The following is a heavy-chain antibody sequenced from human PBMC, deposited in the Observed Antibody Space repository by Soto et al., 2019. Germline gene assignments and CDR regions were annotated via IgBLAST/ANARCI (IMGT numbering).Heavy chain of an antibody. CDR2: IKWDASEK. J-gene: IGHJ3*01. D-gene: IGHD2-15*01. V-gene: IGHV3-7*01. CDR1: GFTFGYYW. Sequence: GSLRLSCAASGFTFGYYWMSWVRQAPGKGLEWLATIKWDASEKKYVDSVKGRFTMSRDNAKNSVYLQMDSLRAEDTAVYYCARRGGGQAVWGQGTMVTVSS. CDR3: ARRGGGQAV.